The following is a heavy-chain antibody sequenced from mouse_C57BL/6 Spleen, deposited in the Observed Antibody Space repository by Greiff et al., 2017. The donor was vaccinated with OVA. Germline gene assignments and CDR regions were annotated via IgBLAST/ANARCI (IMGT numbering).Heavy chain of an antibody. Sequence: VQLQQPGAELVKPGASVKMSCKASGYTFTSYWLTWVKQRPGQGLEWIGDIYPGSGSTNYNEKFKSKATLTVDTSSSTAYMQLSSLTSEDSAVYYCARAGSGNYFAWFAYWGQGTLVTVSA. CDR3: ARAGSGNYFAWFAY. CDR1: GYTFTSYW. J-gene: IGHJ3*01. D-gene: IGHD2-1*01. CDR2: IYPGSGST. V-gene: IGHV1-55*01.